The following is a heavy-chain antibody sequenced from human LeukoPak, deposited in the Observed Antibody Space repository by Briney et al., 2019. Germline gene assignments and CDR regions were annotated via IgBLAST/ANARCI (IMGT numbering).Heavy chain of an antibody. CDR1: GYSISSGYY. J-gene: IGHJ3*02. CDR2: IYHSGST. CDR3: ARARGSGVDAFDI. Sequence: TSETLSLTCTVSGYSISSGYYWGWIRQPPGKGLEWIGSIYHSGSTYYNPSLKSRVTISVDTSKNQFSLKLSSVTAADTAVYYCARARGSGVDAFDIWGQGTMVTVSS. V-gene: IGHV4-38-2*02. D-gene: IGHD3-10*01.